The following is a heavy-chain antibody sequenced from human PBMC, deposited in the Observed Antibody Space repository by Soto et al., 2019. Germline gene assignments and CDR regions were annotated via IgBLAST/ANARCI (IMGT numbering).Heavy chain of an antibody. CDR1: GFSLSTSGVG. CDR3: AQRLVVPAATHGLVY. J-gene: IGHJ4*02. Sequence: QITLKESGPTLVKPTQTLTLTCTFSGFSLSTSGVGVGWIRQPPGKALEWLALIYWDDDKRYRPSLKSRLTITKDTSNNQVVITMNNMDPVDTDTYYCAQRLVVPAATHGLVYWGPGALVTVSS. V-gene: IGHV2-5*02. D-gene: IGHD2-2*01. CDR2: IYWDDDK.